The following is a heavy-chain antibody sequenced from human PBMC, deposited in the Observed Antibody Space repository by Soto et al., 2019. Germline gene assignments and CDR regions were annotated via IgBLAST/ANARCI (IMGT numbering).Heavy chain of an antibody. J-gene: IGHJ6*02. V-gene: IGHV1-69*13. CDR2: IMPIFHTP. Sequence: VASVMVSCKASGRTFSNSAVSWVRQAPGQGLKWLGGIMPIFHTPDYAQKFQDRLTITADESTNTAYMELSGLRSDDTAVYYCARDKDRLQLGGNYYYILDVWGQGTTVTVSS. CDR1: GRTFSNSA. CDR3: ARDKDRLQLGGNYYYILDV. D-gene: IGHD5-12*01.